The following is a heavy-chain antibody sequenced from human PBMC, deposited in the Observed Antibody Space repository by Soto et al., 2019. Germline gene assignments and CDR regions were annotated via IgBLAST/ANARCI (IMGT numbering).Heavy chain of an antibody. J-gene: IGHJ4*02. V-gene: IGHV4-39*01. D-gene: IGHD3-22*01. Sequence: QLQLQESGPGLVKPSETLSLTCRVSDGSMNSDSSYWGWIRQPPGKGLEWIGVINHSGSTYDNLTIKGRFTMSVDASRNQFTLKLTSMTAADTAVYYCARLGGYVSVGYYYLWDSWGQGTLVTVSS. CDR1: DGSMNSDSSY. CDR2: INHSGST. CDR3: ARLGGYVSVGYYYLWDS.